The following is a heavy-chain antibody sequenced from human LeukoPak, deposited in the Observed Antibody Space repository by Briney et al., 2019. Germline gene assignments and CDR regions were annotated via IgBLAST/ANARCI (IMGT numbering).Heavy chain of an antibody. D-gene: IGHD3-10*01. J-gene: IGHJ5*02. Sequence: GGSLRLSCAASGFTFTTHWMSWVRQAPGKGLEWVANIKQDGSDKHYVESVEGRFTISRDNAKNSLYLQMNSLRAEDTAVYYCARDFHGSGIYHTFDPWGQGTLVTVSS. CDR3: ARDFHGSGIYHTFDP. V-gene: IGHV3-7*01. CDR2: IKQDGSDK. CDR1: GFTFTTHW.